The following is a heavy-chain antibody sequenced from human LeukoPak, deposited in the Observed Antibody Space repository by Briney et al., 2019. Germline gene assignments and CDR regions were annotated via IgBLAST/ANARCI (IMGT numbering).Heavy chain of an antibody. CDR2: IIPIFGTA. J-gene: IGHJ4*02. CDR1: GGTFSSYA. Sequence: ASVKVSCKASGGTFSSYAISWVRQAPGQGLEWMGGIIPIFGTANYAQKFQGRVTITADESTSTAYMELSSLRSEDTAVYYCARSHPYGSGSYYNDPFFDYWGQGTLVTVSS. V-gene: IGHV1-69*13. D-gene: IGHD3-10*01. CDR3: ARSHPYGSGSYYNDPFFDY.